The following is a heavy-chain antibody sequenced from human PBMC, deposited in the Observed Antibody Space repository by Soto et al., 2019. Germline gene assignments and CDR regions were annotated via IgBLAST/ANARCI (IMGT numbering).Heavy chain of an antibody. CDR1: GYIFPSST. V-gene: IGHV1-18*01. J-gene: IGHJ4*02. D-gene: IGHD4-17*01. CDR2: ISAYNGNI. Sequence: QVQLVQSGAEVKKPGASVKVSCKAPGYIFPSSTISWVRQAPGQGLEWMGWISAYNGNIKDAQKFQGRFTMTTDTSTSTAYMELRSLTSDDTAMYYCAIANYGDNDYWVQGTLVTVSS. CDR3: AIANYGDNDY.